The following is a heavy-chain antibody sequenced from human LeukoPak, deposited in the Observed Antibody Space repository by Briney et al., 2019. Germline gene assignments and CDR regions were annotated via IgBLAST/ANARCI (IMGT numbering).Heavy chain of an antibody. D-gene: IGHD5-24*01. Sequence: SETLSLTCAVSGGSFSGYYWSWIRQPPGKGLEWIGEINHSGSTNYNPSLKSRVTISVDTSKNQFSLKLSSVTAADTAVYYCARGGRDGYNIDYWGQGTLVTVSS. CDR2: INHSGST. J-gene: IGHJ4*02. CDR3: ARGGRDGYNIDY. CDR1: GGSFSGYY. V-gene: IGHV4-34*01.